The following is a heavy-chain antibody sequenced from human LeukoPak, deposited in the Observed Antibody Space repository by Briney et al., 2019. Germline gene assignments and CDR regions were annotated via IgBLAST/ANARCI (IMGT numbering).Heavy chain of an antibody. CDR1: GFTFSGYN. V-gene: IGHV3-21*01. CDR2: IGSSTTYI. Sequence: GGFLRLSCAASGFTFSGYNMNWVRQAPGKGLEWVSSIGSSTTYIYYADSVKGRFTISRDNAKNSLYLQMNSLRAEDTAVYYCARSVTGDYWGQGTLVTVSS. J-gene: IGHJ4*02. CDR3: ARSVTGDY. D-gene: IGHD1-20*01.